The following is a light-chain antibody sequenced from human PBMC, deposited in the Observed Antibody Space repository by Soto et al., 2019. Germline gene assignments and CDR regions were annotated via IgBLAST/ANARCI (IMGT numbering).Light chain of an antibody. CDR2: GAS. V-gene: IGKV3-15*01. CDR1: QSVSSN. CDR3: QQYNNWPSWT. Sequence: EILMTQYTDPLSVSPGERATLSCRASQSVSSNLAWYQQKPGQAPRLLIYGASTRATGIPARFSGSGSGTEFTLTISSLQSEDFAVYYCQQYNNWPSWTFGQGTKVDIK. J-gene: IGKJ1*01.